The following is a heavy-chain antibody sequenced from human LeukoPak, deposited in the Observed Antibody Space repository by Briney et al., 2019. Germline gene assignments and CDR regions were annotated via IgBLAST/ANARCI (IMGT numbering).Heavy chain of an antibody. CDR1: GFTFSSYS. V-gene: IGHV3-21*01. CDR3: ARDRRDGDAFDI. Sequence: GGSLRLSCAASGFTFSSYSMNWVHQAPGKGLEWVSSISSSSSYIYYADSVKGRFTISRDNAKNSLYLQMNSLRAEDTAVYYCARDRRDGDAFDIWGQGTMVTVSS. J-gene: IGHJ3*02. CDR2: ISSSSSYI.